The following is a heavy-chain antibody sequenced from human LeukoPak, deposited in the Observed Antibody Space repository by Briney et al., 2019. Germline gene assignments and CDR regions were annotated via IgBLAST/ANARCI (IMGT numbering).Heavy chain of an antibody. CDR3: ARVECSGGSCYSGNWFDP. Sequence: ASVKVSCKASGGTFSSYAISWVRQAPGQGFEWMGRIIPNLGIANYAQKFQGRVTITADKSTSTAYMELSSLRSEDTAVYYCARVECSGGSCYSGNWFDPWGQGTLVTVSS. J-gene: IGHJ5*02. V-gene: IGHV1-69*04. CDR2: IIPNLGIA. CDR1: GGTFSSYA. D-gene: IGHD2-15*01.